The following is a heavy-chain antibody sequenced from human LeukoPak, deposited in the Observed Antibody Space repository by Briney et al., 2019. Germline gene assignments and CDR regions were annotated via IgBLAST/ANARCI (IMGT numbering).Heavy chain of an antibody. V-gene: IGHV3-30*18. J-gene: IGHJ6*02. CDR3: AKDGPWDYDSSGYYYNGMDV. Sequence: GGSLRLSCAASEFTYSSYGMHWVRQAPGKGLEWVAVISYDGSNKYYADSVKGRFTISRDNSKNTLYLQMNSLRAEDTAVYYCAKDGPWDYDSSGYYYNGMDVWGQGITVTVSS. D-gene: IGHD3-22*01. CDR2: ISYDGSNK. CDR1: EFTYSSYG.